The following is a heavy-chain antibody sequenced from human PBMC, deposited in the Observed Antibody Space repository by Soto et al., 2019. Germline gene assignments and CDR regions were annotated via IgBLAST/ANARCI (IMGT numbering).Heavy chain of an antibody. CDR1: GGTFSSCA. CDR3: ARGPYDSSGPHDY. Sequence: GASVKFSCKAAGGTFSSCAISWVRQAPGQGLECMVGIIRIFGTSNDXXKFQGRVXXTSDESRSIGXVELSSLRSEDTAVYYRARGPYDSSGPHDYXX. CDR2: IIRIFGTS. D-gene: IGHD3-22*01. V-gene: IGHV1-69*13. J-gene: IGHJ4*01.